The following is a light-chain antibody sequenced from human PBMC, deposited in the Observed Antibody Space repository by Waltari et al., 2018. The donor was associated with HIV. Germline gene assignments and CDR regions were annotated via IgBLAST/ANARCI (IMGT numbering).Light chain of an antibody. Sequence: QTVVTQESSLSVSPGGTVTLTCGLSSGSVSGRSSPRWYQQTPGQAPRPLIYNTTTRSLGVPDRFSGSILGNKAALTISGAQADDECDYHCVLYVGSGIWVFGGGTKLTVL. CDR2: NTT. J-gene: IGLJ3*02. CDR3: VLYVGSGIWV. V-gene: IGLV8-61*01. CDR1: SGSVSGRSS.